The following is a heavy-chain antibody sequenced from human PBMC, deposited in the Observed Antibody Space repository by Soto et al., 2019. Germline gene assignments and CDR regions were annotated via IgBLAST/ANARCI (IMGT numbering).Heavy chain of an antibody. CDR2: VYHTGST. CDR3: ARVVVVPAIWGDYFDY. V-gene: IGHV4-30-2*01. Sequence: PSETLSPTSTFSGGKSSDGGYSRSWIRQPPGQGLEWIANVYHTGSTYYNPSLKGRVTISVDRSRNEFSLQLTSVTAADTAVYYCARVVVVPAIWGDYFDYWGQGTLVTVSS. J-gene: IGHJ4*02. CDR1: GGKSSDGGYS. D-gene: IGHD2-15*01.